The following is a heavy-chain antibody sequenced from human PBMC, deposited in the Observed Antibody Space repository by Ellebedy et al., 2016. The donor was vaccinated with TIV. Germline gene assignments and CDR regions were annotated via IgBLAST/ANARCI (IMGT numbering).Heavy chain of an antibody. J-gene: IGHJ4*02. CDR2: IYYSGST. V-gene: IGHV4-59*08. Sequence: MPSETLSLTCTVSGGSISSYYWSWIRQPPGKGLEWIGYIYYSGSTNYNPSLKSRVTISVDTSKNQFSLKLSSVTAADTAVYYCVGYYYGSGSSPFFDYWGQGTLVTVSS. CDR3: VGYYYGSGSSPFFDY. CDR1: GGSISSYY. D-gene: IGHD3-10*01.